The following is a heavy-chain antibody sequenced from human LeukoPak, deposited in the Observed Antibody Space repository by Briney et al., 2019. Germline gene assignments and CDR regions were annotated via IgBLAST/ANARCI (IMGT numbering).Heavy chain of an antibody. J-gene: IGHJ4*02. Sequence: GGSLRLSCAASGFTFSSYEMNWVRQAPGKGLEWVSYISSSGTIIYYADSVKGRFTISRDNAKNSLYLQMNSLRAEDTAVYYCARDRGVYSGSYLDYWGQGTLVTVSS. CDR1: GFTFSSYE. V-gene: IGHV3-48*03. CDR3: ARDRGVYSGSYLDY. D-gene: IGHD1-26*01. CDR2: ISSSGTII.